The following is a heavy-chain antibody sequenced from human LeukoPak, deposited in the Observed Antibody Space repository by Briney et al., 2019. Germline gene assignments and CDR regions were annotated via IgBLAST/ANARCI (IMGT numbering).Heavy chain of an antibody. CDR1: GGSFSDYY. J-gene: IGHJ4*02. Sequence: SETLSLTCGVHGGSFSDYYWSWVRQSPGKGPEWIWNINHSGSTNYNPALKSRVTISLDTSKNQFPLKLTSVTAADTAIYYCARGRLWSGLFDYWGQGTLVTVSS. V-gene: IGHV4-34*01. D-gene: IGHD3-10*01. CDR2: INHSGST. CDR3: ARGRLWSGLFDY.